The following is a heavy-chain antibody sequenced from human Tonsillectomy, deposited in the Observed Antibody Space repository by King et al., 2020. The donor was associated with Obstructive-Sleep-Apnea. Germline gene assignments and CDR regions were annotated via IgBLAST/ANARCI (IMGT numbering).Heavy chain of an antibody. J-gene: IGHJ5*02. Sequence: QLQESGPGLVKPSETLSLTCTVSGYSISSGYYWGWIRQPPGKGLEWIGSIYHSGSTYYNPSLKSRVTISVDTSKNQFSLKLSSVTAADTAVYYCARGVGDDEGWFDPWGQGTLVTVSS. V-gene: IGHV4-38-2*02. CDR3: ARGVGDDEGWFDP. CDR1: GYSISSGYY. CDR2: IYHSGST. D-gene: IGHD3-16*01.